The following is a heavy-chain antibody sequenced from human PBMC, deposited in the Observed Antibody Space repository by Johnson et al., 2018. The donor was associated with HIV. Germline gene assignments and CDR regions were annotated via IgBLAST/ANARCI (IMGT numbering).Heavy chain of an antibody. D-gene: IGHD5-24*01. J-gene: IGHJ3*02. V-gene: IGHV3-30-3*01. Sequence: VQLVESGGGVVQPGRSLRLSCAASGFTFSSYAMHWVRQAPGKGLEWVAVISYDGSNKYYADSVKGRCTISRDNSKNTLYLQMNRLRAEDTALYYCAKDIYGYDAFDSWGQGTMVTVSS. CDR2: ISYDGSNK. CDR1: GFTFSSYA. CDR3: AKDIYGYDAFDS.